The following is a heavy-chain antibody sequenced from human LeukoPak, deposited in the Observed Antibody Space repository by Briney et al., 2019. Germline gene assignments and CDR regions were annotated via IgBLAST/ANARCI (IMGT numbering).Heavy chain of an antibody. D-gene: IGHD6-19*01. V-gene: IGHV4-59*03. CDR1: AGSITNYF. CDR2: IRYNGGS. CDR3: AGGELAGTGY. Sequence: SETLSLTCTVSAGSITNYFWTWVRQSPGKGLEWIGYIRYNGGSDSNPSLKSRVTISLDTWNNQFSLRLASVTVEDTAVYYCAGGELAGTGYWGQGTLVTVSS. J-gene: IGHJ4*02.